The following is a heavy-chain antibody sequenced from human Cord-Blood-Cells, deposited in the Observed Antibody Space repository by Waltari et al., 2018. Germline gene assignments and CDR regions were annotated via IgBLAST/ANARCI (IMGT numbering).Heavy chain of an antibody. J-gene: IGHJ4*02. CDR2: INHSGST. V-gene: IGHV4-34*01. Sequence: QVQLQQWGAGLLKPSETLSLTCAVYGGSFSGYYWSWIRQPPGKGLKWIGEINHSGSTNYHPALKGRVTISVDTSKNQFSLKPSFVTAADTAVYYCARGTFNGVMVQGVIKVPPYYWGQGTLVTVSS. CDR3: ARGTFNGVMVQGVIKVPPYY. D-gene: IGHD3-10*01. CDR1: GGSFSGYY.